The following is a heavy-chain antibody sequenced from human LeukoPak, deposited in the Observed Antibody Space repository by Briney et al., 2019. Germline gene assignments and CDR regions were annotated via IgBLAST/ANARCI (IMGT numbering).Heavy chain of an antibody. D-gene: IGHD5-18*01. J-gene: IGHJ4*02. CDR1: GGSISSGGYS. V-gene: IGHV4-30-4*07. CDR3: ARLGYSYGAFDY. Sequence: TPSQTLSLTCAVSGGSISSGGYSWSWIRQPPGKGLEWIGYIYYSESTHYNPSLKSRVTISLDTSKNQFSLKLSSVTAADTAVYYCARLGYSYGAFDYWGPGTLVTVSS. CDR2: IYYSEST.